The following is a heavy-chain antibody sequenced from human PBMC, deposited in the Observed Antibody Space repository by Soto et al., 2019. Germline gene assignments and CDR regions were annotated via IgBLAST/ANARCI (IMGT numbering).Heavy chain of an antibody. Sequence: ASVKVSCKASGYSFTSYYIHWVRQAPGQGLEWMGIINPSGGSTSYAQKFQGRVTMTRDTSTSTVYMELSSLRSEDTAVYYCAKTAASTDTRAFDPWGHGTLVTVSS. CDR3: AKTAASTDTRAFDP. J-gene: IGHJ5*02. V-gene: IGHV1-46*01. CDR2: INPSGGST. CDR1: GYSFTSYY. D-gene: IGHD6-13*01.